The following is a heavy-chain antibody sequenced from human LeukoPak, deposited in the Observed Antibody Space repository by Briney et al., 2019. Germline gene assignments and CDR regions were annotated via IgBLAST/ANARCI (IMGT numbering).Heavy chain of an antibody. V-gene: IGHV3-74*01. CDR1: GFTFSSYL. J-gene: IGHJ4*02. CDR2: INSDGSST. Sequence: YPGGSLRLSCAASGFTFSSYLMHWVRQAPGNGLVWASRINSDGSSTSYADSVKGRFTISRDNANNTLYLEMNSLRAEDTAVYFCARDLRDYYGSGSYYNALDYWGQGTLVTVSS. D-gene: IGHD3-10*01. CDR3: ARDLRDYYGSGSYYNALDY.